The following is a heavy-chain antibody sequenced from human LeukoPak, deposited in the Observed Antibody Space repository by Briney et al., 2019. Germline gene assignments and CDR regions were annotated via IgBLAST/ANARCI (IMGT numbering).Heavy chain of an antibody. CDR3: VRSAAGGWEYIWFDP. J-gene: IGHJ5*01. CDR2: IYHSGST. D-gene: IGHD6-13*01. V-gene: IGHV4-4*02. Sequence: SETLCLTCAVSGGSISSSNWWSWVRQPPGKGLEWIGEIYHSGSTNYNPSLKSRVTMSVDKSKNQFSLKVSSVTAADTAVYYCVRSAAGGWEYIWFDPWGQATMVTVCS. CDR1: GGSISSSNW.